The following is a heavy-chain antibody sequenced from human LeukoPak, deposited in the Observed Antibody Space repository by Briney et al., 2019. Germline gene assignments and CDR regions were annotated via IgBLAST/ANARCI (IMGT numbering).Heavy chain of an antibody. CDR3: ARVSNYDSSGYFSPPRYFQH. Sequence: ASVKVSCKASGYTFTGYYMHWVRQAPGQGLEWMGWMNPNSGGTNCAQKFQGRVTMTRDTSISTAYMELSRLRSDDTAVYYCARVSNYDSSGYFSPPRYFQHWGQGTLVTVSS. CDR1: GYTFTGYY. CDR2: MNPNSGGT. V-gene: IGHV1-2*02. J-gene: IGHJ1*01. D-gene: IGHD3-22*01.